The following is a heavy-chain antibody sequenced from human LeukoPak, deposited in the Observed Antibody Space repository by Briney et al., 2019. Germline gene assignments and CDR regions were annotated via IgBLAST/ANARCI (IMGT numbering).Heavy chain of an antibody. Sequence: SETLSLTCTVSGGSISSYYWNWIRQPAGKGLEWIGRIYTSGSTNYNPSLKSRVTMSVDTSKNQFSLKLSSVTAADTAVYYCARTTMIEGLNWFDPWGQGTLVTVSS. CDR1: GGSISSYY. D-gene: IGHD3-22*01. V-gene: IGHV4-4*07. CDR3: ARTTMIEGLNWFDP. J-gene: IGHJ5*02. CDR2: IYTSGST.